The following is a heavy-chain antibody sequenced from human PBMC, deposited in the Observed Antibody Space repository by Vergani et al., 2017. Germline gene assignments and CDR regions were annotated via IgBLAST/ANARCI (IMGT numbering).Heavy chain of an antibody. CDR1: GFTFSSYS. J-gene: IGHJ6*02. Sequence: EVQLVESGGGLVQPGGSLRLSCAASGFTFSSYSMNWVRQAPGKGLEWVGRIKSKTDGGTTYYAAPVKGRFTISRDDSKNTLYLQMNSLKTEDTAVYYCTTDYPASGSYYYYYYGMDVWGQGTTVTVSS. CDR2: IKSKTDGGTT. CDR3: TTDYPASGSYYYYYYGMDV. D-gene: IGHD1-26*01. V-gene: IGHV3-15*01.